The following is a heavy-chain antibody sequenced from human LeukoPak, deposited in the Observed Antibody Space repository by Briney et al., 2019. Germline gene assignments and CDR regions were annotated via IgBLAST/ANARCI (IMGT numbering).Heavy chain of an antibody. J-gene: IGHJ6*02. CDR2: ISSSGSTI. CDR3: ARDLPMIDYYDSSGPLGYYYGMDV. Sequence: GGSLRPSCAASGFTFSDYYMSWIRQAPGKGLEWVSYISSSGSTIYYADSVKGRFTISRDNSKNSLYLQMNSLRAEDTAVYYCARDLPMIDYYDSSGPLGYYYGMDVWGQGTTVTVSS. D-gene: IGHD3-22*01. CDR1: GFTFSDYY. V-gene: IGHV3-11*01.